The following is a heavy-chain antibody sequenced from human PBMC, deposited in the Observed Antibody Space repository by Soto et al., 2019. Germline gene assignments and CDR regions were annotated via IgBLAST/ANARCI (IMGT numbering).Heavy chain of an antibody. CDR3: TRGRGNPRNYYYYYGMDV. V-gene: IGHV3-49*03. J-gene: IGHJ6*02. Sequence: GGSLRLSCTASGFTFGDYAMSWFRQAPGKGLEWVGFIRSKAYGGTTEYAASVKGRFTISRDDSKSIAYLQMNSLKTEDTAVYYCTRGRGNPRNYYYYYGMDVWGQGTTVTVSS. D-gene: IGHD3-10*01. CDR2: IRSKAYGGTT. CDR1: GFTFGDYA.